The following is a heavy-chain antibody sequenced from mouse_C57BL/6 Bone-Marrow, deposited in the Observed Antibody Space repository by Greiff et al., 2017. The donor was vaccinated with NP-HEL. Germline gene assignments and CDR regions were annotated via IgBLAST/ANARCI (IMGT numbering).Heavy chain of an antibody. V-gene: IGHV5-17*01. J-gene: IGHJ4*01. CDR1: GFTFSDYG. CDR3: ARLRSDYAMDY. D-gene: IGHD1-1*01. CDR2: ISSGSSTI. Sequence: EVKLVESGGGLVKPGGSLKLSCAASGFTFSDYGMHWVRQAPEKGLEWVAYISSGSSTIYYADTVKGRFTISRDNAKNTLFLQMTSLRSEDTAMYYCARLRSDYAMDYWGQGTSVTVSS.